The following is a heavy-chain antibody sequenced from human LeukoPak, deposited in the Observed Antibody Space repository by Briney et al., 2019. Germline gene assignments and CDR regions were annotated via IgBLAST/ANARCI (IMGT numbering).Heavy chain of an antibody. J-gene: IGHJ4*02. CDR2: IYSGGST. CDR1: GFTVSSNY. V-gene: IGHV3-53*01. Sequence: GGSLRLSCAASGFTVSSNYMSWVRQAPGKGLEWVSVIYSGGSTYYADSVKGRFTISRDNSKNTLYLQMNSLRAEDTAVYCCARLGYGAYFDYWGQGTLVTVSS. D-gene: IGHD5-18*01. CDR3: ARLGYGAYFDY.